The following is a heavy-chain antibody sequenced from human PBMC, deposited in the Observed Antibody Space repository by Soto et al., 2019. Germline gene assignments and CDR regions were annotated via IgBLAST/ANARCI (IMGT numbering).Heavy chain of an antibody. CDR2: ISAYNGKT. V-gene: IGHV1-18*01. CDR3: AKNYYESSRDWAFDS. D-gene: IGHD3-22*01. CDR1: GYTFTSYG. J-gene: IGHJ4*02. Sequence: ASVKVSCKASGYTFTSYGISWVRQAPGQGLEWMGWISAYNGKTNYAQKIQGRVTMTTDTSTSTAYMELRSLRSDDTAVYYCAKNYYESSRDWAFDSCGQGNLVHVSS.